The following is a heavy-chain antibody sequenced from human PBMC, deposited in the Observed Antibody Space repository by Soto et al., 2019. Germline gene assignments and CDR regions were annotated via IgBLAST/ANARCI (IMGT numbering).Heavy chain of an antibody. CDR3: AITYCRDNSCPRDFDF. CDR2: FIPILDMA. D-gene: IGHD2-21*01. J-gene: IGHJ4*02. CDR1: GGTFNTYT. Sequence: QVQVVQSGAEVKKPESSVKVSCKPSGGTFNTYTVNWVRLAPGHGLEWMGRFIPILDMANYAQKFKDRVTITADRSTLTDYMELNSLTSDDTAVYYCAITYCRDNSCPRDFDFWGPGTRVTVSS. V-gene: IGHV1-69*02.